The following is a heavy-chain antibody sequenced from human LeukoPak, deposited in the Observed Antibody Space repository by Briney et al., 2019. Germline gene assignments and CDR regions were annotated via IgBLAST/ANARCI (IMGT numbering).Heavy chain of an antibody. J-gene: IGHJ4*02. CDR1: GFTFSSYS. V-gene: IGHV3-21*01. CDR3: ARVSNRYFDY. D-gene: IGHD2-2*01. Sequence: GGSLRLSCAASGFTFSSYSMNWVRQAPGKGLEWVSSISSSSSYIYYADSVKGRFTISRDNAKNSLYPQMNSLRAEDTAVYYCARVSNRYFDYWGQGTLVTVSS. CDR2: ISSSSSYI.